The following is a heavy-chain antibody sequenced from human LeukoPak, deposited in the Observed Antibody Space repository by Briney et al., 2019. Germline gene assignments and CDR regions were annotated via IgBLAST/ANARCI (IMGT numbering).Heavy chain of an antibody. Sequence: SDTLSLICTVSGGSIRSSSYYWGWIRQPPGKGLEWIGSIYYSGSTYYNPSLKSRVTISVDTSKNQFSLKLSSVTAADTAVYYCARRRAAYYMDVWGKGTTVTIS. D-gene: IGHD6-25*01. CDR3: ARRRAAYYMDV. CDR2: IYYSGST. CDR1: GGSIRSSSYY. J-gene: IGHJ6*03. V-gene: IGHV4-39*07.